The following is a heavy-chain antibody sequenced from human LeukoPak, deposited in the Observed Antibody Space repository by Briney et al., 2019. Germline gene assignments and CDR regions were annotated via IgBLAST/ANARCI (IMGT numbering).Heavy chain of an antibody. D-gene: IGHD3-16*01. Sequence: RGSLRLSCAASGFTFSNVWMTWVRPAPGKGLEWVGRIQTKNDGETTDYAAPVKGRFTISRDDSKNTLYLQMNSLKIEDTAVYYCTSTLGYWGRGTLVTVSS. CDR2: IQTKNDGETT. CDR1: GFTFSNVW. J-gene: IGHJ4*01. CDR3: TSTLGY. V-gene: IGHV3-15*01.